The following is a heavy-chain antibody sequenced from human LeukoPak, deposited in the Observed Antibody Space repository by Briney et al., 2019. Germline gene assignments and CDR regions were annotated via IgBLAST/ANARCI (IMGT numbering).Heavy chain of an antibody. D-gene: IGHD3-10*01. J-gene: IGHJ4*02. V-gene: IGHV5-51*01. CDR2: IYPDDSDT. CDR1: GYNFSNYW. Sequence: GESLKISCKGSGYNFSNYWIGWVRQMPGKGLEWMGIIYPDDSDTRYSPYFQGQVTISAGKSINTAYLQWSSLKASDSALYYCARRYYYGSGSWDTFDYWGQGTLVTVST. CDR3: ARRYYYGSGSWDTFDY.